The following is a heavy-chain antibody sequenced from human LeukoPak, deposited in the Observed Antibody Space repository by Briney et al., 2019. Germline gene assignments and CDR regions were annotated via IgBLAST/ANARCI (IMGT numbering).Heavy chain of an antibody. J-gene: IGHJ4*02. Sequence: GGSLRLSCAASGFIFSSHGMNWVRQAPGKGLEWVSGISPSGDITYYADSVKGRFTISRDNSKNTLYLQMNSLRAEDTAVYYCARAIDYYDSSGYSHWGQGTLVTVSS. CDR1: GFIFSSHG. D-gene: IGHD3-22*01. V-gene: IGHV3-23*01. CDR2: ISPSGDIT. CDR3: ARAIDYYDSSGYSH.